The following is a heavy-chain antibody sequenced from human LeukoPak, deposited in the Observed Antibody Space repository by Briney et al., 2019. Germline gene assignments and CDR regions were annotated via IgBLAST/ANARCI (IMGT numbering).Heavy chain of an antibody. J-gene: IGHJ6*03. D-gene: IGHD3-3*01. Sequence: SETLSLTCAVYGGSFSGYYWSWIRQPPGKGLEWIGEINHSGSTNYSPSLKSRVTISVDTSKNQFSLKLSSVTAADTAVYYCARDQYDFWSGYSAYYYYMDVWGKGTTVTVSS. CDR2: INHSGST. V-gene: IGHV4-34*01. CDR1: GGSFSGYY. CDR3: ARDQYDFWSGYSAYYYYMDV.